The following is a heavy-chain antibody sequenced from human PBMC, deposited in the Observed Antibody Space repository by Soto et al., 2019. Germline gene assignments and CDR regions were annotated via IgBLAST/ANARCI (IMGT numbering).Heavy chain of an antibody. Sequence: QVQLVQSGAEVKKPGSSVTVSCKASGGTFSSYTISWVRQAPGQGLEWMAGISPIFGTPIYAQKFQDRVTITADDSTMTAYMEMNRLTSEDPSVYYCARVVVGRLLSPDYWGPGTLVTISS. CDR2: ISPIFGTP. V-gene: IGHV1-69*01. J-gene: IGHJ4*02. CDR1: GGTFSSYT. D-gene: IGHD1-26*01. CDR3: ARVVVGRLLSPDY.